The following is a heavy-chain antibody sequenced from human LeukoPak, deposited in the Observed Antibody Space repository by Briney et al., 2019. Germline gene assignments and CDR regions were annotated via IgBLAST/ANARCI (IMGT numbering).Heavy chain of an antibody. CDR1: GFTFDDYA. CDR3: AKDRDDILTGYYDY. V-gene: IGHV3-9*01. D-gene: IGHD3-9*01. Sequence: PGGSLRLSCAASGFTFDDYAMHWVRQAPGKGLEWVSGISWNSGSIGYADSVKGRFTISRDNAKDYLYLQMNSLRAEDTALYYCAKDRDDILTGYYDYWGQGTLVTVSS. J-gene: IGHJ4*02. CDR2: ISWNSGSI.